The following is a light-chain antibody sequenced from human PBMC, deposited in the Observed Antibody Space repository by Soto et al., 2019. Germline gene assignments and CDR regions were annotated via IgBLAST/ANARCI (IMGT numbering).Light chain of an antibody. Sequence: DIQMTQSPSSLSASVGDRVTITGRASQSISSYLNWYQQKPGKAPKLLIYAASSLQSGVPSRFSGSGSGTDFTLTISILQPKDFETNCGQQSYSTLPWTFGKGPRV. J-gene: IGKJ1*01. V-gene: IGKV1-39*01. CDR3: QQSYSTLPWT. CDR1: QSISSY. CDR2: AAS.